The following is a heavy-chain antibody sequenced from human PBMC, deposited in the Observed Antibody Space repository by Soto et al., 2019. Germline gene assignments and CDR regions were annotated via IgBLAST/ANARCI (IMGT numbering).Heavy chain of an antibody. J-gene: IGHJ3*02. CDR2: IIPIFGTA. V-gene: IGHV1-69*13. D-gene: IGHD2-8*01. CDR1: GGTFSSYA. Sequence: SVKVSCKASGGTFSSYAISWVRQAPGQGLEWMGGIIPIFGTANYAQKFQGRVTITADESTSTAYMELSSLRSEDTAVYYCARVGYCTNGVCYLGAFDIWGQGTMVTVSS. CDR3: ARVGYCTNGVCYLGAFDI.